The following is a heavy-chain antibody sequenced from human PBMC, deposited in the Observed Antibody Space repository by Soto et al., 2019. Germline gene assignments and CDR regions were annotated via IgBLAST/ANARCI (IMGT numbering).Heavy chain of an antibody. J-gene: IGHJ6*02. Sequence: QVQLVQSGAEVKKPGSSVKVSCKASGGTFSRHAISWVRQAPGQGLEWMGGIIPIFGSAKYAQKFQGRVTITADESTSTAYMELSSLRSEDTAVYFCAARALRGSYYGSEPFYYGMDVWGQGTTVTVSS. CDR2: IIPIFGSA. V-gene: IGHV1-69*01. CDR1: GGTFSRHA. CDR3: AARALRGSYYGSEPFYYGMDV. D-gene: IGHD3-10*01.